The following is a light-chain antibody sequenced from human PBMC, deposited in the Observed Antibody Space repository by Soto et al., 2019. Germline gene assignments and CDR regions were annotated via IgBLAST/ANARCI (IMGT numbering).Light chain of an antibody. CDR1: SGDVGSSDL. CDR2: EGS. CDR3: CAFARSSTSDV. V-gene: IGLV2-23*01. J-gene: IGLJ1*01. Sequence: QSVLTQPASVSGSPGQSIAISCTGTSGDVGSSDLVSWYQQHPGKAPKLIIYEGSRRRSGVSGRFSGSKSGNAASLTISGLQAEDEADYYCCAFARSSTSDVFGTGTKLTVL.